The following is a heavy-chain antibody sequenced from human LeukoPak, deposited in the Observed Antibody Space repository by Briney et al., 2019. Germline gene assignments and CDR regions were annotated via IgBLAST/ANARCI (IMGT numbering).Heavy chain of an antibody. CDR1: GGSISSSSYY. D-gene: IGHD3-3*01. Sequence: SETLSLTCTVSGGSISSSSYYWGWIRQPPGKGPEWIGSIYYSGSTYYNRSLESRVTISVDTSKNQFSLKLSSVTAADTAVYYCARRYDFWSGYHEINWFDPWGQGTLVTVSS. V-gene: IGHV4-39*01. CDR2: IYYSGST. CDR3: ARRYDFWSGYHEINWFDP. J-gene: IGHJ5*02.